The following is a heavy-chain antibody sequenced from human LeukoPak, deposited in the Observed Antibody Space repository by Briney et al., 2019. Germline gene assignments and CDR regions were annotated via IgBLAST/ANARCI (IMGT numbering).Heavy chain of an antibody. CDR2: ISGSGGST. D-gene: IGHD4-17*01. V-gene: IGHV3-23*01. CDR1: GFTFSSYA. J-gene: IGHJ5*02. Sequence: PGGSLRLSCAASGFTFSSYAMSWVRQAPGKGLEWVSAISGSGGSTYYADSVKGRFTISRDNSKNTLYLQMNSLRAEDTAVYYCAKDPLDYGDYLWWFDPWGQGTLVTVSS. CDR3: AKDPLDYGDYLWWFDP.